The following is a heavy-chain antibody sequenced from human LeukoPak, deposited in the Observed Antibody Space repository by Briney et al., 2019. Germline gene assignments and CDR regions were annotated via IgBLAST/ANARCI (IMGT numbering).Heavy chain of an antibody. CDR3: ARDRSAIGYCSSTSCYTAIHY. V-gene: IGHV4-4*02. J-gene: IGHJ4*02. D-gene: IGHD2-2*02. CDR2: IYHSGST. CDR1: GGSISSSNW. Sequence: PSGTLSLTWAVSGGSISSSNWWSWVRQPPGKGLEWIGEIYHSGSTNYNPSLKSRVTISVDKSKNQFSLKLSSVTAADTAVYYCARDRSAIGYCSSTSCYTAIHYWGQGTLVTVSS.